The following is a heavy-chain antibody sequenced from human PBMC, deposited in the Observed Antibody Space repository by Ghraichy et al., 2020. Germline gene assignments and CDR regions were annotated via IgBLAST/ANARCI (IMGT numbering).Heavy chain of an antibody. CDR1: GFTFSNYW. CDR2: IKQDESEK. CDR3: ARGGGGGLIWYLGAFDI. J-gene: IGHJ3*02. Sequence: GESLNISCAASGFTFSNYWMSWVRQAPGKGLEWVANIKQDESEKYYVDSVKGRFTISRDNAKNSLYLQMNSLRAGDTAVYYCARGGGGGLIWYLGAFDIWGQGTMVTVSS. D-gene: IGHD6-13*01. V-gene: IGHV3-7*01.